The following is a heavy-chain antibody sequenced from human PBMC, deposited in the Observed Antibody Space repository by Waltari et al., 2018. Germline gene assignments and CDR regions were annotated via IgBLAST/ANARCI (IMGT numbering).Heavy chain of an antibody. V-gene: IGHV4-4*02. CDR3: GRLGGSMTTYQTFRDH. D-gene: IGHD2-21*01. CDR1: DGSISSASR. Sequence: QLQLQESGPGLLKPSETLSLTCHVSDGSISSASRGSWIRQSPGKGLEWIGEIFPSGSTNYNPSLESRVTISQDYSKNQFSLKLNSVTAADTAVYFCGRLGGSMTTYQTFRDHWGQGILVNVSS. J-gene: IGHJ5*02. CDR2: IFPSGST.